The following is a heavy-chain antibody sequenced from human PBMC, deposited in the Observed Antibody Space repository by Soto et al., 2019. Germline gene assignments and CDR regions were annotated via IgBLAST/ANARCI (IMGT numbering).Heavy chain of an antibody. D-gene: IGHD3-22*01. CDR3: ARQIYDSDTGPNFQYSFDS. J-gene: IGHJ4*02. CDR1: GYSFAGYW. Sequence: GESLKISCKGSGYSFAGYWITWVRQKPWKGLEWMGRIDPSDSQTYYSPSFRGHVTISATKSITTVFLQWRSLRASDTAMYYCARQIYDSDTGPNFQYSFDSWGQGTTVTV. CDR2: IDPSDSQT. V-gene: IGHV5-10-1*01.